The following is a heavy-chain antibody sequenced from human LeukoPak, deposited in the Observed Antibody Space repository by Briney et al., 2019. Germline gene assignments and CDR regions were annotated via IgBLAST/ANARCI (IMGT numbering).Heavy chain of an antibody. CDR2: ISAYNGNT. J-gene: IGHJ3*02. Sequence: ASVKVSCKASGYTFTSYGISGVRQAPGQGREWMGWISAYNGNTNYAQKRQGRVTMTTDTSTSTAYMELSSLRSEDTAVYYCARGRNYYDSSRYYYEGDAFDIWGQGTMVTVSS. V-gene: IGHV1-18*01. CDR1: GYTFTSYG. CDR3: ARGRNYYDSSRYYYEGDAFDI. D-gene: IGHD3-22*01.